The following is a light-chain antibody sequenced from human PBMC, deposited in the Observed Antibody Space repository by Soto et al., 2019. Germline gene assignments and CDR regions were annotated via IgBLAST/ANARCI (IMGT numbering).Light chain of an antibody. V-gene: IGLV1-44*01. CDR3: AAWDDSLNGRV. Sequence: QSVLTQPPSASGTPGQRVTISCSGSSSNIGSNTVTWYQQLPGTAPKLLFYTDNQRPSGVPGRFSGSKSGTSASLSISGLHSEDEAEYYCAAWDDSLNGRVFGGGTKVTVL. CDR1: SSNIGSNT. CDR2: TDN. J-gene: IGLJ3*02.